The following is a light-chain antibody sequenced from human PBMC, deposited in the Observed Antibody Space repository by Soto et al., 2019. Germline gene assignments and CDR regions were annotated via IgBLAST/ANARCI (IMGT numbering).Light chain of an antibody. CDR1: SSDIGPYDY. V-gene: IGLV2-14*01. J-gene: IGLJ1*01. Sequence: QSVLTQPASVSGSPGQSITISCSGASSDIGPYDYVSWYQHHPGRAPKLLIYEVSNRPSGVSYRFSGSKSGNTASLTIAGLQAEDEGDYYCTTFAPGRIYVFGSGTKLTVI. CDR2: EVS. CDR3: TTFAPGRIYV.